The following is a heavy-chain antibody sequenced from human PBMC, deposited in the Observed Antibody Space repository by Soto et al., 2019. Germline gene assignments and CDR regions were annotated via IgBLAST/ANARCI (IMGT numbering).Heavy chain of an antibody. Sequence: LSLTCAVSGVSIHNSHSFWGWIRQPPGKGLEFIANVYYSGGAHYNPSFKSRVTISVDTATNQVSLRMSSVTAADTAVYFCGRVVEGATRHTDFDSWGQGTLVTVFS. CDR1: GVSIHNSHSF. D-gene: IGHD2-21*01. CDR2: VYYSGGA. CDR3: GRVVEGATRHTDFDS. V-gene: IGHV4-39*01. J-gene: IGHJ5*01.